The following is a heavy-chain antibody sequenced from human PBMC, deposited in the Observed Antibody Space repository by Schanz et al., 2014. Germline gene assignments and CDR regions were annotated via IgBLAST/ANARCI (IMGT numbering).Heavy chain of an antibody. Sequence: EVQLVESGGGLVKPGGSLRLSCAASGFTFSSYGMNWVRQAPGKGLEWVSYISSSSSYIYYADSMKGRFTISRDNAKKALSLPLIPLLPEDTAVYFFSRVFPSPSLRNFDWTDYNYYGMDVWGQGTTVTVSS. CDR3: SRVFPSPSLRNFDWTDYNYYGMDV. D-gene: IGHD3-9*01. V-gene: IGHV3-21*01. J-gene: IGHJ6*02. CDR2: ISSSSSYI. CDR1: GFTFSSYG.